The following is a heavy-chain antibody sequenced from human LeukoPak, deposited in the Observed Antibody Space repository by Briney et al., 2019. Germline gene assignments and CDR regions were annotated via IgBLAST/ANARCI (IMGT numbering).Heavy chain of an antibody. D-gene: IGHD3-10*01. J-gene: IGHJ4*02. CDR3: ARDRDYYGSDYFDY. Sequence: GGSLRLSCAASGFTFSSYSMNWVRQAPGKGLEWVSSISSSSSYIYYADSVKGRFTISRDNAKNSLCLQMNSLRAEDTAVYYCARDRDYYGSDYFDYWGQGTLVTVSS. CDR1: GFTFSSYS. CDR2: ISSSSSYI. V-gene: IGHV3-21*01.